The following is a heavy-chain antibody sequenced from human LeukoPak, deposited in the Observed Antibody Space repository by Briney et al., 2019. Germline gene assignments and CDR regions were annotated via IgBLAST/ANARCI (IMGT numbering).Heavy chain of an antibody. CDR3: AKLYNDYGDENFDY. Sequence: QPGGSLRLSCAASGFTFSSYVMSWVRQAPGKGLEWVSAISGGGGSTYYADSVKGRFTFSRDTSKNTLYLQMNSLRAEDTAVYCCAKLYNDYGDENFDYWGQGTLVTVSS. D-gene: IGHD4-17*01. J-gene: IGHJ4*02. CDR1: GFTFSSYV. V-gene: IGHV3-23*01. CDR2: ISGGGGST.